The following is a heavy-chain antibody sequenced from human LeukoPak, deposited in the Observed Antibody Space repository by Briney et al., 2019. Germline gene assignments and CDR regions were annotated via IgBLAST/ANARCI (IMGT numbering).Heavy chain of an antibody. CDR1: GGSVSGYY. Sequence: SETLSLTCVVSGGSVSGYYWGWIRQPPGRGLEWSGYVYYSGSTNYNPSFKSRITISVDTSRNQFSLQLSSVTAADTAVYYCARIHRYCSGGACYVLDNWGQGTLVAVSS. J-gene: IGHJ4*02. D-gene: IGHD2-15*01. CDR2: VYYSGST. V-gene: IGHV4-59*02. CDR3: ARIHRYCSGGACYVLDN.